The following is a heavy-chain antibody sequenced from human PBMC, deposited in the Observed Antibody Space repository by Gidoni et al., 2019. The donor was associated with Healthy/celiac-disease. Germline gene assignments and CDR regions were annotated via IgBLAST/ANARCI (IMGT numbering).Heavy chain of an antibody. CDR1: GFTFSNAW. D-gene: IGHD3-10*01. J-gene: IGHJ6*02. CDR2: IKSKTDGGTT. CDR3: TTDPWFGGQGMDV. V-gene: IGHV3-15*01. Sequence: EVQLVESGGGLVKPGGSLRLSCAASGFTFSNAWMSWVRQAPGKGLEWVGRIKSKTDGGTTDYAAPVKGRFTISRDDSKNTLYLQMNSLKTEDTAVYYCTTDPWFGGQGMDVWGQGTTVTVSS.